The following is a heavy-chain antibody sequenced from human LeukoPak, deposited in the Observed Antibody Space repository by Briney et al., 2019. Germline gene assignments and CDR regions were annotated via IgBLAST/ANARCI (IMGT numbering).Heavy chain of an antibody. D-gene: IGHD7-27*01. CDR2: ISSSGNTI. J-gene: IGHJ3*02. Sequence: GGSLRLPCAASGFTSSSYEMNWVRQAPGKGLGWVSFISSSGNTIYYADSVKGRFIISRDNAKNSLYLQMNSLRTEDTAVYYCARERPGEDTFDIWGQGTVVTVSS. V-gene: IGHV3-48*03. CDR1: GFTSSSYE. CDR3: ARERPGEDTFDI.